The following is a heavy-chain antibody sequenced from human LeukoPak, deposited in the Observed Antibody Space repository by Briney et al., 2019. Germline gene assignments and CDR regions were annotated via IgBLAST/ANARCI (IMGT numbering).Heavy chain of an antibody. V-gene: IGHV1-18*01. J-gene: IGHJ5*01. D-gene: IGHD3-22*01. CDR3: ARDLWNFYDDSGYNRDFDS. CDR1: TSR. CDR2: IGTYGGDT. Sequence: ASVKVTCKATSRISWVRQAPGQGLEWMGWIGTYGGDTYYAQKFQGRITVTTDTSTSTVYMELRNLRSDDTAVYYCARDLWNFYDDSGYNRDFDSWGQGTLVTVSS.